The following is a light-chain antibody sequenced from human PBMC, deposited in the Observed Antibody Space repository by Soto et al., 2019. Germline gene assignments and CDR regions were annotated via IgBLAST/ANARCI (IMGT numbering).Light chain of an antibody. CDR3: QQYNNLPFT. CDR1: QSVSSN. Sequence: EILMTQSPATLSVSPGERATLSCRASQSVSSNLAWYQQKPGQAPRLLIYGASTRATGIPARFSGSGSGTEFTLTISCLQSADFAVAYCQQYNNLPFTFGPGTKVDIK. CDR2: GAS. J-gene: IGKJ3*01. V-gene: IGKV3-15*01.